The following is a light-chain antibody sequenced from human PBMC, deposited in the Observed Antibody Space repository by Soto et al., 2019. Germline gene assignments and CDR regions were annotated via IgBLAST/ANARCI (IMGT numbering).Light chain of an antibody. J-gene: IGKJ2*01. CDR1: QSVSSS. Sequence: DIQMTQSPSSLSASVGDRVTITCRASQSVSSSLNWYQQTPGKAPKLLIYAASSLQSGVTSRFSGSGSGTDFTLTISSLQPEDFATYFCQQSDSIPFTFGQGTKLEIK. CDR3: QQSDSIPFT. V-gene: IGKV1-39*01. CDR2: AAS.